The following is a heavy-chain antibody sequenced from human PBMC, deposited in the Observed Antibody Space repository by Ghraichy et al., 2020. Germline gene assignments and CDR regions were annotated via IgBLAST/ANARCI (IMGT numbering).Heavy chain of an antibody. CDR1: GGSISSSIW. V-gene: IGHV4-4*02. CDR3: AKCPFGELFLDS. Sequence: SETLSLTCAVSGGSISSSIWWNWVRQPPGKGLEWIEEIYHSGSSNYNPSLKSRVTMSVDKSKNQLSLNLTSVTAADTAVYYCAKCPFGELFLDSWGQGILGTVSS. J-gene: IGHJ4*02. D-gene: IGHD3-10*01. CDR2: IYHSGSS.